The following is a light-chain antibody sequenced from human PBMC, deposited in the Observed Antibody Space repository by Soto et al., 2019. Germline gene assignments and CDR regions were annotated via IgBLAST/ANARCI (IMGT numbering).Light chain of an antibody. CDR2: DAS. CDR3: QQSYSTPT. CDR1: QSVSGW. Sequence: DIQMTQSPSTLSASVGDRVTITCRASQSVSGWLAWYQQKPGEAPKLLIYDASALPSGVPSRFSGSGSGTDFTLTISSLQPEDFATYYCQQSYSTPTFGPGTKVDIK. J-gene: IGKJ3*01. V-gene: IGKV1-39*01.